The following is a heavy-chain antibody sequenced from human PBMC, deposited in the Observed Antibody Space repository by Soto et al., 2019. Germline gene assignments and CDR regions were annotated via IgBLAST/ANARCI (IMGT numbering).Heavy chain of an antibody. CDR3: ARGSWIQLSSLRWVPDY. D-gene: IGHD5-18*01. Sequence: SLRLSCAASGFPFISYAMSWVRQAPGKGLEWVSAISGSGCSTYYADSVKGRFTISRDNSKNTLYLQMNSLRAEDTAVYYCARGSWIQLSSLRWVPDYWGQGTLVTVSS. CDR1: GFPFISYA. CDR2: ISGSGCST. V-gene: IGHV3-23*01. J-gene: IGHJ4*02.